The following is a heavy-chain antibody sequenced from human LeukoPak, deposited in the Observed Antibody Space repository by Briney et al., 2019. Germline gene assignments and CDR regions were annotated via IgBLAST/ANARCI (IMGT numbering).Heavy chain of an antibody. Sequence: GGSLRLSCAASGFTFSSYAMNWVRQAPGKGLEWVSYISSSSSTIYYADSVKGRFTISRDNAKNSLYLQMNSLRAEDTAVYYCARDKIRITIFGEREGAFDIWGQGTMVTVSS. J-gene: IGHJ3*02. V-gene: IGHV3-48*01. CDR2: ISSSSSTI. D-gene: IGHD3-3*01. CDR3: ARDKIRITIFGEREGAFDI. CDR1: GFTFSSYA.